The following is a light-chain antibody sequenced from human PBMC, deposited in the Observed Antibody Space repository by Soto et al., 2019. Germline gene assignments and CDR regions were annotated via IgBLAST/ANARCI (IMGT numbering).Light chain of an antibody. CDR3: HQYGSSQYT. J-gene: IGKJ2*01. V-gene: IGKV3-20*01. CDR1: QSVSSSY. Sequence: EIVLTQSPGTLSLSPGERATLSCRASQSVSSSYLAWYQQKPGQAPRLLIYGASSRATGIPDRFSGSGSGTDFTLTISRVEPADFAVYYCHQYGSSQYTFGQGTKLEIK. CDR2: GAS.